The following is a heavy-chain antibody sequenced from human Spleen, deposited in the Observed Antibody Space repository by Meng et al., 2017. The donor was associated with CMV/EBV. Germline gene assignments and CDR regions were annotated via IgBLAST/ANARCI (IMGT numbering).Heavy chain of an antibody. CDR3: VRHKLYGDYNDY. V-gene: IGHV4-30-4*08. CDR2: IYYSGRT. CDR1: GDSVTSGDYY. Sequence: LSLTCTVSGDSVTSGDYYWSWIRQPPGKGLEWIGYIYYSGRTFYNPSLKSRLTISVDTSKNQFSLNLNSVTAADTAVYYCVRHKLYGDYNDYWGQGTLVTVSS. D-gene: IGHD4-17*01. J-gene: IGHJ4*02.